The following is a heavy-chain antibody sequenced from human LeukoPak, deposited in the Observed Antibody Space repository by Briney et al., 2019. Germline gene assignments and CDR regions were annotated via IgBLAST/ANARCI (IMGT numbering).Heavy chain of an antibody. CDR1: GFTFSSYG. Sequence: GRSLRLSCAASGFTFSSYGMHWVRQAPGKGLEWVAVIWYDGSNKYYADSVKGRFTISRDNSKNTLYLQMNSLRAEDTAVYYFARDPKPIVLNAFDIWGQGTMVTVSS. D-gene: IGHD2-8*01. CDR3: ARDPKPIVLNAFDI. V-gene: IGHV3-33*01. CDR2: IWYDGSNK. J-gene: IGHJ3*02.